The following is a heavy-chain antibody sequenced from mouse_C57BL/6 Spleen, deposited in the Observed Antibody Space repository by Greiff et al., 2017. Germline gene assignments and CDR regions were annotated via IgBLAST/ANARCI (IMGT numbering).Heavy chain of an antibody. D-gene: IGHD2-4*01. CDR2: IYPGDGDT. CDR1: GYAFSSSW. V-gene: IGHV1-82*01. Sequence: QVQLQQSGPELVKPGASVKISCKASGYAFSSSWMNWVKQRPGKGLEWIGRIYPGDGDTNYNGKFKGKATLTADKSSSTAYMQLSSLTSEDSAVYFWARDYDYGHYAMDYWGQGTSVTVSS. J-gene: IGHJ4*01. CDR3: ARDYDYGHYAMDY.